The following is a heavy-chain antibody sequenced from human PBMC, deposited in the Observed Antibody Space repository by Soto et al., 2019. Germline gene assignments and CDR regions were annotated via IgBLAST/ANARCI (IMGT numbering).Heavy chain of an antibody. J-gene: IGHJ4*02. V-gene: IGHV3-21*01. D-gene: IGHD3-9*01. CDR3: ARVFLRPYYDILTGSTDYFDY. CDR2: ISSSSSYI. CDR1: GFTFSSYS. Sequence: GGSLRLSCAASGFTFSSYSMNWVRQAPGKGLEWVSSISSSSSYIYYADSVKGRFTISRDNAKNSLYLQMNSLRAEDTAVYYCARVFLRPYYDILTGSTDYFDYWGQGTLVTVSS.